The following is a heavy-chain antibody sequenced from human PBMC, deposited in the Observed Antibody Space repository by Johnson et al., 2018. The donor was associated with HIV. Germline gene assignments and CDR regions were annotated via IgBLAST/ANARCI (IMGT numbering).Heavy chain of an antibody. D-gene: IGHD3-9*01. V-gene: IGHV3-30*02. CDR2: IRYDGSNK. CDR1: GFTFSSYG. J-gene: IGHJ3*02. CDR3: AKVRGILRYWGADAFDI. Sequence: RLVESGGGVVQPGGSLRLSCAASGFTFSSYGMHWVRQAPGKGLEWVAFIRYDGSNKYYADSVKGRFTISRDNSKNTLYLQMNSLRAEDTAVYYCAKVRGILRYWGADAFDIWGQGTMVTVSS.